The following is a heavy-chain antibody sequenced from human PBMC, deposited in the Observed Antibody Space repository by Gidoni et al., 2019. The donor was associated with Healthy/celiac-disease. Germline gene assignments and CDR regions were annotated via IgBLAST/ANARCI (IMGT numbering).Heavy chain of an antibody. V-gene: IGHV1-69*01. CDR3: ARAKGPRATQYYDFWNYGMDV. J-gene: IGHJ6*02. D-gene: IGHD3-3*01. CDR1: GGTFSSYA. CDR2: IIPIFGTA. Sequence: QVQLVQSGAEVKKPGSSLQVSCKASGGTFSSYAISWVRQAPGQGLEWMGGIIPIFGTANYAQKFQGRVTITADESTSTAYMELSSRRSEDTAVYYGARAKGPRATQYYDFWNYGMDVWGQGTTVTVSS.